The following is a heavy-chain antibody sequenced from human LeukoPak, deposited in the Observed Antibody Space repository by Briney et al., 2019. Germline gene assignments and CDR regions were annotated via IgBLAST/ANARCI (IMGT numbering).Heavy chain of an antibody. CDR1: GFTFSSYA. V-gene: IGHV3-23*01. D-gene: IGHD2-8*01. J-gene: IGHJ4*02. CDR3: AKGLYCTNGVCYTIGGYFDY. CDR2: ISGSGGST. Sequence: PGASLRLSCAASGFTFSSYAMSWVRQAPGKGLEWVSAISGSGGSTYYADSVKGRFTISRDNSKNTLYLQMNSLRVEDTAVYYCAKGLYCTNGVCYTIGGYFDYWGQGTLVTVSS.